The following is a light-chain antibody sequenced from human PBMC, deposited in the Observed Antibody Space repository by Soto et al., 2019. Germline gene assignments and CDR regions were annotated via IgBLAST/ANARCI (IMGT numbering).Light chain of an antibody. CDR2: DAS. Sequence: DIQMTQSPSTLSASVGDRVTITCRASQSLSSWLAWYQQKPGKAPKLLIYDASSLESGVPSRFSGSGSGTEFTLTSSSLQPDDFATYYCQQYNSYPWTLGQGTQVEIK. CDR1: QSLSSW. V-gene: IGKV1-5*01. CDR3: QQYNSYPWT. J-gene: IGKJ1*01.